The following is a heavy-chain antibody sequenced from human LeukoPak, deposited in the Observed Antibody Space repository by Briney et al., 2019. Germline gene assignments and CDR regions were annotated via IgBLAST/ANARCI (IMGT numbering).Heavy chain of an antibody. CDR2: INSDGSST. Sequence: GGSLRLSCAASGFTFSIFWMHWVRQAPGKGLVWVSRINSDGSSTSYADSVKGRFTISRDNAKNTLYLQMNSLRAEDTAVYFCAKDEEVTGTNLGLILDAFDIWGQGTMVTVSS. CDR1: GFTFSIFW. CDR3: AKDEEVTGTNLGLILDAFDI. V-gene: IGHV3-74*01. J-gene: IGHJ3*02. D-gene: IGHD1-20*01.